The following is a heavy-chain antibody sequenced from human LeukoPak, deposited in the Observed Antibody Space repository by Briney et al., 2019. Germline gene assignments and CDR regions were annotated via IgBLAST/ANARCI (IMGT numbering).Heavy chain of an antibody. CDR1: GFTFSSYV. V-gene: IGHV3-23*01. CDR2: LTGSGGAA. D-gene: IGHD3-10*01. CDR3: ANDFRYYFGSGTAS. Sequence: GGSLRLSCAASGFTFSSYVMFWVREAPGKGLEWVSYLTGSGGAADYADSVKGRFTTSRDNSKNTVYLQMNSLSAKDTAIYYCANDFRYYFGSGTASWGQGTLVTVSS. J-gene: IGHJ5*02.